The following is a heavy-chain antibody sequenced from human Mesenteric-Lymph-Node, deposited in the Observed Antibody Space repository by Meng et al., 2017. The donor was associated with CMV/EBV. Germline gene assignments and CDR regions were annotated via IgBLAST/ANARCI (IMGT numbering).Heavy chain of an antibody. V-gene: IGHV3-30*03. CDR2: ISYDGSNK. CDR1: GFTFSSYW. J-gene: IGHJ6*02. CDR3: ARGGRYYYYYYGMDV. Sequence: GESLKISCAASGFTFSSYWMSWVRQAPGKGLEWVAVISYDGSNKYYADSVKGRFTISRDNSKNTLYLQMNSLRAEDTAVYYCARGGRYYYYYYGMDVWGQGTTVTVSS.